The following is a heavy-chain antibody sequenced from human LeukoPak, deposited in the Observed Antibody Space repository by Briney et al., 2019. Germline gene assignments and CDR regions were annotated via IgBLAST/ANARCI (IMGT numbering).Heavy chain of an antibody. CDR3: ARGSVVPARLGYCSGGSCQRVGWFDP. CDR2: IYYSGST. V-gene: IGHV4-59*08. CDR1: GGSISSYY. J-gene: IGHJ5*02. Sequence: SETLSLTCTVSGGSISSYYWSWIRQPPGQGLEWIGYIYYSGSTNYNPSLKSRVTISVDTSKNQFSLKLSSVTAADTAVYYCARGSVVPARLGYCSGGSCQRVGWFDPWGQGTLVTVSS. D-gene: IGHD2-15*01.